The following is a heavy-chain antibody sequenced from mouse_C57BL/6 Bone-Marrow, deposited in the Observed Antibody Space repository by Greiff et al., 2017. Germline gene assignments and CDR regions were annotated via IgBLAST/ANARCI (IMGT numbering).Heavy chain of an antibody. Sequence: EVKLMESGPGLVKPSQSLSLTCSVTGYSITSGYYWNCIRQFPGNKLEWMGYISYDGSNNYNPSIKNRISITRDPSNNQFFLKLHSGTTKETATTDCAREGRVTTVVAPFDYWGKGTTLTVSS. J-gene: IGHJ2*01. CDR1: GYSITSGYY. V-gene: IGHV3-6*01. CDR2: ISYDGSN. D-gene: IGHD1-1*01. CDR3: AREGRVTTVVAPFDY.